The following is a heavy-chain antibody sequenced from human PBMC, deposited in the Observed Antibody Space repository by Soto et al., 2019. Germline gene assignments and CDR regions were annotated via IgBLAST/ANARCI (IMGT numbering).Heavy chain of an antibody. D-gene: IGHD5-12*01. CDR2: IYPGDSDT. CDR1: GYSFTSYW. CDR3: ARRIVATKEFDY. Sequence: GESLKISCKGSGYSFTSYWIAWVRQMPGKGLEWMGIIYPGDSDTRYSPSFQGQVPISADKSISTAYLQWSSLKASDTAVYYCARRIVATKEFDYWGQGTLVTVSS. J-gene: IGHJ4*02. V-gene: IGHV5-51*01.